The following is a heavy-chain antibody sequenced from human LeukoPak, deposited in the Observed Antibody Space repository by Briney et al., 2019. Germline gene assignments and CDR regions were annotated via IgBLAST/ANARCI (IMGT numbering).Heavy chain of an antibody. D-gene: IGHD2-2*01. CDR2: IYYSGST. J-gene: IGHJ5*02. Sequence: PSETLSLTCTVSGGSISSYYWSWIRQPPGKGLEWIGYIYYSGSTNYNPSLKSRVTISVDTSKNQFSLELSSVTAADTAVYYCARGTLGYCSSTSCYRNWFDPWGQGTLVTVSS. CDR1: GGSISSYY. CDR3: ARGTLGYCSSTSCYRNWFDP. V-gene: IGHV4-59*01.